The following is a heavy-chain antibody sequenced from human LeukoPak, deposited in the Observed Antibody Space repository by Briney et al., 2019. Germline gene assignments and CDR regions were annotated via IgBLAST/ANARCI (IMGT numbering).Heavy chain of an antibody. V-gene: IGHV4-39*01. J-gene: IGHJ4*02. CDR3: ASRYCSSSSCHLIGGY. CDR1: GASISSSSYY. D-gene: IGHD2-15*01. CDR2: IHYSDSSN. Sequence: SETLSLTCTVSGASISSSSYYWGWIRQPPGKGLEWIGSIHYSDSSNYNPSYNPSLKSRVTISVDTSKNQFSLKLSSVTAADTAVFYCASRYCSSSSCHLIGGYWGQGNPGHRLL.